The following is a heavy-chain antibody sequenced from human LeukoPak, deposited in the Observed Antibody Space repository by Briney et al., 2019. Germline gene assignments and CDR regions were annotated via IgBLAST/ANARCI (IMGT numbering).Heavy chain of an antibody. CDR1: GFTFSSYA. J-gene: IGHJ4*02. CDR2: ISYDGSNK. V-gene: IGHV3-30-3*01. D-gene: IGHD5-24*01. Sequence: GGSLRLSCAASGFTFSSYAMHWVRQAPGKGLEWVAVISYDGSNKYYADSVKGRFTISRDNSKNTLYLQMNSLRAEDTAVFYCGRSRDAYNYFDYWGQGTLVTVSS. CDR3: GRSRDAYNYFDY.